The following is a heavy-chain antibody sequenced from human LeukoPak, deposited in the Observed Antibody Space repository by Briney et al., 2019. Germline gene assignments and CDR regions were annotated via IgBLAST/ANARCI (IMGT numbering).Heavy chain of an antibody. CDR1: GYTFTSYA. Sequence: ASVKVSCKASGYTFTSYAMHWVRQAPGQRLEWMGWINAGNGNTKYSQKFQGRVTITRDTSASTAYMELSSLRSEDTAVYYCARDRWWEERYCSGGSCYPFDYWGQGTLVTVSS. J-gene: IGHJ4*02. V-gene: IGHV1-3*01. D-gene: IGHD2-15*01. CDR3: ARDRWWEERYCSGGSCYPFDY. CDR2: INAGNGNT.